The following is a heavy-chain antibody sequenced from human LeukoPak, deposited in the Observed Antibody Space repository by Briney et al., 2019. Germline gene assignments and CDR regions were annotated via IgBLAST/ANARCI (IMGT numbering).Heavy chain of an antibody. J-gene: IGHJ4*02. CDR1: GFTVSSDY. CDR3: ARSGTITAAGLFDS. CDR2: IYSGGTT. D-gene: IGHD6-13*01. Sequence: PGGSLMLSSVASGFTVSSDYMRWVRRAPGRGLEGGSVIYSGGTTFYADPIKGRFTITRDNAKNPLYLQIHSLRAEDTAVYYCARSGTITAAGLFDSWSQGTLVTVSS. V-gene: IGHV3-53*01.